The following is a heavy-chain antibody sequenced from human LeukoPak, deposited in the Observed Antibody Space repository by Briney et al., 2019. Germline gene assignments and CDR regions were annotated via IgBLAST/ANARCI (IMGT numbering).Heavy chain of an antibody. V-gene: IGHV1-8*01. CDR3: ARGGRITIFGDAFDI. D-gene: IGHD3-3*01. Sequence: ALVKVSCKASGYTFTGYDINWVRQATGQGLEWMGWMNPNSGNTGYAQKFQGRVTMTRNTSISTAYMELSSLRSEDTAVYYCARGGRITIFGDAFDIWGQGTMVTVSS. CDR1: GYTFTGYD. CDR2: MNPNSGNT. J-gene: IGHJ3*02.